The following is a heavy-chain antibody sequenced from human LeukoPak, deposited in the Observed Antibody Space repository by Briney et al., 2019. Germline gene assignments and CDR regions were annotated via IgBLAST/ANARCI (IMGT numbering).Heavy chain of an antibody. D-gene: IGHD5-18*01. V-gene: IGHV4-59*11. Sequence: SETLSLTCTVSGRSISPHYWSWFRQAPGRGLEWIGYIFSSGGTTYKPSLKSRVTISVDTSKNQFSLKLSSVTAADTAVYYCGRDTAMVRSFDYWGQGTLVTVSS. CDR3: GRDTAMVRSFDY. CDR2: IFSSGGT. CDR1: GRSISPHY. J-gene: IGHJ4*02.